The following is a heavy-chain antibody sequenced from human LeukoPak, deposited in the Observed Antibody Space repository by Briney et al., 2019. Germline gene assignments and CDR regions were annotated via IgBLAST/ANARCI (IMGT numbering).Heavy chain of an antibody. CDR2: ISAVSTYI. D-gene: IGHD6-6*01. CDR3: ARGSIAGPPVYYYYMDV. Sequence: TGGALRLSCAASGFTFSSYTIHWVRQATGKGLEWVSSISAVSTYIYYADSVKGRFTISRDNVEKSAYLELSGLTAHDTAIYYCARGSIAGPPVYYYYMDVWGKGTTVTVSS. V-gene: IGHV3-21*01. J-gene: IGHJ6*03. CDR1: GFTFSSYT.